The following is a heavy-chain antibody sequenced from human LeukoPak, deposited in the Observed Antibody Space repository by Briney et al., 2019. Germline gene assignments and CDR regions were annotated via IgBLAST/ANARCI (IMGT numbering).Heavy chain of an antibody. D-gene: IGHD6-6*01. CDR1: GGSISSHY. CDR2: IHYTGRN. V-gene: IGHV4-59*08. CDR3: ARRDIAARLNWFDP. Sequence: SETLSPTCAVSGGSISSHYWSWLRQPPGEGLEWIAYIHYTGRNNYNPSLKGRVTISVDTSNSQFSLKLSSVTAADTAVYYCARRDIAARLNWFDPWGQGTLVTVSS. J-gene: IGHJ5*02.